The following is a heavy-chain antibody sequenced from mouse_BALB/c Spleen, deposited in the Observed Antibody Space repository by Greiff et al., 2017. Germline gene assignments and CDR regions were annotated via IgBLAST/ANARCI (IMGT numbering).Heavy chain of an antibody. CDR3: ARYYDYDGYYAMDY. CDR2: IDPENGNT. CDR1: GFNIKDYY. D-gene: IGHD2-4*01. V-gene: IGHV14-1*02. Sequence: EVQLQQSGAELVRPGALVKLSCKASGFNIKDYYMHWVKQRPEQGLEWIGWIDPENGNTIYDPKFQGKASITADTSSNTAYLQLSSLTSEDTAVYYCARYYDYDGYYAMDYWGQGTSVTVSS. J-gene: IGHJ4*01.